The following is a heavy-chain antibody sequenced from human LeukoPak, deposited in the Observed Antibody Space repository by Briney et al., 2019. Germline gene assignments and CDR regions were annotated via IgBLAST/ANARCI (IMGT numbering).Heavy chain of an antibody. D-gene: IGHD4-11*01. CDR1: GFTFSSYG. CDR3: AKGNYVSYYYYGMDV. V-gene: IGHV3-30*18. Sequence: GRSLRLSCAASGFTFSSYGMHWVRQAPGKGLKWVAVISYDGSNKYYADSVKGRFTISRDNSKNTLYLQMNSLRAEDTAVYYCAKGNYVSYYYYGMDVWGQGTTVTVSS. CDR2: ISYDGSNK. J-gene: IGHJ6*02.